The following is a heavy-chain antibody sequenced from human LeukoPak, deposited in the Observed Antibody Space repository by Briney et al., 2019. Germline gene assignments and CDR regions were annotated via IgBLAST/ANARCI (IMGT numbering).Heavy chain of an antibody. CDR2: IYYSGST. CDR1: GGSISSGDYS. J-gene: IGHJ4*02. CDR3: ARDSTGNQNGQIDSSGWYFDY. Sequence: PSQTLSLTCTVSGGSISSGDYSWSWIRQPPGKGLEWIGYIYYSGSTYYNPSLKSRVTISVDTSKNQFSLKLSSVTAADTAVYYCARDSTGNQNGQIDSSGWYFDYWGQGTLVTVSS. D-gene: IGHD6-19*01. V-gene: IGHV4-30-4*08.